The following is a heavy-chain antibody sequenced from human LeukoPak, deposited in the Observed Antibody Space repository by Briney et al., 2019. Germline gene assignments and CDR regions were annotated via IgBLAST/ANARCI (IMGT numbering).Heavy chain of an antibody. Sequence: GGSLRLSCAASGFTFSSYAMNWVRQAPGKGLEWVSSISRGSDHIFYADSMKGRFTISRDNAKNSLYLQMNSLGAEDTAVYYCARPYDTRGYFPDYWGQGTLVTVSS. CDR3: ARPYDTRGYFPDY. J-gene: IGHJ4*02. CDR2: ISRGSDHI. D-gene: IGHD3-22*01. V-gene: IGHV3-21*01. CDR1: GFTFSSYA.